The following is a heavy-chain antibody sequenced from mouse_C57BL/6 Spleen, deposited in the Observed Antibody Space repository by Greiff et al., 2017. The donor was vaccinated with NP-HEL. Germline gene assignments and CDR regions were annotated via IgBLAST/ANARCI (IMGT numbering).Heavy chain of an antibody. Sequence: QVQLQQPGAELVKPGASVKMSCKASGYTFTSYWITWVKQRPGQGLEWIGDIYPGSGSTNYNEKFKSKATLTVDTSSSTAYMQLSSLTSEDSAVYYCARYYDYDGMYAMDCWGQGTSVTVSS. D-gene: IGHD2-4*01. V-gene: IGHV1-55*01. CDR1: GYTFTSYW. CDR2: IYPGSGST. J-gene: IGHJ4*01. CDR3: ARYYDYDGMYAMDC.